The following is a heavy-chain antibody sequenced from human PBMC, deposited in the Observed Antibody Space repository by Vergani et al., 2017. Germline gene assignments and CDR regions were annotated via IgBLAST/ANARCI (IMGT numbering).Heavy chain of an antibody. Sequence: EVQLVQSGAEVKKPGESLTISCKGSGYSFTSYWIGWVRQMPGKGLEWMGIIYPGDSDTRYSPSFQGQVTISADKSISTAYLQWSSLKASDTAMYYCARLSRRVRLLEWLVRAHFDYWGQGTLVTVSS. D-gene: IGHD3-3*01. J-gene: IGHJ4*02. CDR2: IYPGDSDT. CDR1: GYSFTSYW. CDR3: ARLSRRVRLLEWLVRAHFDY. V-gene: IGHV5-51*01.